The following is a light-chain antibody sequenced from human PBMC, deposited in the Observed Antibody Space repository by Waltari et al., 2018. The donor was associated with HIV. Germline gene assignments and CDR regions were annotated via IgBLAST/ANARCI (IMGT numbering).Light chain of an antibody. CDR1: QSISSY. V-gene: IGKV1-39*01. CDR2: AAS. Sequence: DIQMTQYPSSLSASVGDRVTISCRASQSISSYLNWYQQKPGKAPDLLIYAASTLQSGVPSRFTGSGSGTDFTLTINSLQPEDFATYYCQQSYSTPTFGGGTKVEIK. J-gene: IGKJ4*01. CDR3: QQSYSTPT.